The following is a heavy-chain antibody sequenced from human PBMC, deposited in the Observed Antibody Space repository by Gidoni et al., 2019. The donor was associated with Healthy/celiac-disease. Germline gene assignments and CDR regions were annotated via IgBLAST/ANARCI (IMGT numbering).Heavy chain of an antibody. CDR3: ARAGSSWYVDY. CDR2: IYYSGRT. Sequence: QVQLQESGPGLVKPSETLSLTSTLSGVSISSYYWSWIRKPPGKGLEWIGYIYYSGRTNSTPSLKSRVTISVDTSKNQFSLKLSSVTAADTAVYYCARAGSSWYVDYWGQGTLVTVSS. CDR1: GVSISSYY. V-gene: IGHV4-59*01. J-gene: IGHJ4*02. D-gene: IGHD6-13*01.